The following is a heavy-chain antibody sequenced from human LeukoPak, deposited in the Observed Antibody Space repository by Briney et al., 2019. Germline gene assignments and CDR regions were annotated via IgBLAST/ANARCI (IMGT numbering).Heavy chain of an antibody. J-gene: IGHJ4*02. D-gene: IGHD3-22*01. V-gene: IGHV3-21*01. CDR1: GFTFSSYT. CDR2: ISSSSSYI. Sequence: KTGGSLRLSCAASGFTFSSYTMNWVRQAPGKGLERLSSISSSSSYIYYADSVKGRFTISRDNAKKSLYLQMNSLRAEDTAAYYCARAYFSDSSGYYFAKVEFDSWGQGTLVTVSS. CDR3: ARAYFSDSSGYYFAKVEFDS.